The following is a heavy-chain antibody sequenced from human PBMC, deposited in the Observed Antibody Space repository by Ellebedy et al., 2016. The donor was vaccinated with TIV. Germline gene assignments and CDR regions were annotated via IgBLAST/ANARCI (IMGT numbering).Heavy chain of an antibody. CDR3: ARDRGYSYGDY. D-gene: IGHD5-18*01. J-gene: IGHJ4*02. Sequence: SLKISCAASGFTFSSYAMHWVRQAPGKGLEWVAVISYDGSNKYYADSVKGRFTISRDNSKNTLYLQMNSLRAEDTAVYYCARDRGYSYGDYWGQGTLVTVSS. CDR1: GFTFSSYA. CDR2: ISYDGSNK. V-gene: IGHV3-30*01.